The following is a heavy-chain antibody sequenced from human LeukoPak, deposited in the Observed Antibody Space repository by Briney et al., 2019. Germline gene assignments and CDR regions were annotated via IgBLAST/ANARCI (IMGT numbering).Heavy chain of an antibody. CDR2: ISWNSGSI. D-gene: IGHD3-9*01. Sequence: PGRSLRLSCAASGFTFYDYAMHWVRQAPGKGLEWVSGISWNSGSIVYADSVKGRFTISRDNAKNSLYLQMNSLRAEDTALYYCAKAPDYDILTGPYDYWGQGTLVTVSS. CDR1: GFTFYDYA. V-gene: IGHV3-9*01. J-gene: IGHJ4*02. CDR3: AKAPDYDILTGPYDY.